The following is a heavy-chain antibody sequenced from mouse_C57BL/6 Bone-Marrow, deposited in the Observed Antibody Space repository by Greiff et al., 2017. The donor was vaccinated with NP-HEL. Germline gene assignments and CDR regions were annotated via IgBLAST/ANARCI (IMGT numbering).Heavy chain of an antibody. Sequence: VQLQQSGAELVKPGASVKLSCKASGYTFTSYWMHWVKQRPGQGLEWIGMIHPNSGSTNYNEKFKSKATLTVDKSSSTAYMQLSSLTSEDSAVYYCALYDGYAMDYWGQGTSVTVSS. CDR1: GYTFTSYW. J-gene: IGHJ4*01. D-gene: IGHD2-3*01. CDR3: ALYDGYAMDY. CDR2: IHPNSGST. V-gene: IGHV1-64*01.